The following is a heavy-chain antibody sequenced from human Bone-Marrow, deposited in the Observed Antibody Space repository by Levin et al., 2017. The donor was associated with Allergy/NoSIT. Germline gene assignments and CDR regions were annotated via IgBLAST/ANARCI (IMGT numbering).Heavy chain of an antibody. J-gene: IGHJ4*02. CDR3: AGHVAPAGRGPAAFDY. CDR1: GGSISSYY. D-gene: IGHD6-13*01. Sequence: SETLSLTCTVSGGSISSYYWSWIRQPPGKGLEWIGYIYYSGSTNYNPSLKSRVTISVDTSKNQFSLELNSVTAADSAVYYCAGHVAPAGRGPAAFDYWGQGTLVTVSS. V-gene: IGHV4-59*08. CDR2: IYYSGST.